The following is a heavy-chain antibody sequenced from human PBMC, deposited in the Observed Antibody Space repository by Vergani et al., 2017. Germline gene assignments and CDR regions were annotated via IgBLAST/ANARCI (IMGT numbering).Heavy chain of an antibody. Sequence: QVQLVQSGAEVKKPGASVKVSCKASGYTFTSYYMHWVRQAPGQGLEWMGIINPSGGSTSYAQKFQGRVTMTRDTSTSTVYMELSSLRSEDTAVYYCAGGDYSSSWYVKGWTRAVGYFQHWGQGTLVTVSS. CDR3: AGGDYSSSWYVKGWTRAVGYFQH. CDR1: GYTFTSYY. D-gene: IGHD6-13*01. V-gene: IGHV1-46*01. J-gene: IGHJ1*01. CDR2: INPSGGST.